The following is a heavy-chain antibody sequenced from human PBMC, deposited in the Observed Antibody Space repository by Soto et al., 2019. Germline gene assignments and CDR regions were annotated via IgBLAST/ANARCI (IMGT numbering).Heavy chain of an antibody. CDR1: GYTFTAYY. J-gene: IGHJ4*01. CDR2: VNPNSGGT. Sequence: GASVKVSCTASGYTFTAYYMHWVRQAPGQGLEWMGWVNPNSGGTNYAQKFQGRVTMTRDTSITTAYMELSRLRSDDTAVYYGARSIAASRKVDQWGQGTLVTV. V-gene: IGHV1-2*02. D-gene: IGHD6-6*01. CDR3: ARSIAASRKVDQ.